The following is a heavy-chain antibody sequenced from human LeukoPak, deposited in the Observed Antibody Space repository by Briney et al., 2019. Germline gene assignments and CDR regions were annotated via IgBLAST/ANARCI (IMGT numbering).Heavy chain of an antibody. V-gene: IGHV1-18*01. CDR1: GYTFTSYG. D-gene: IGHD5-18*01. Sequence: ASVKVSCKASGYTFTSYGISWVRQAPGQGLEWMGWISAYNGNTNYAQKLQGRVTMTTDTSTSTAYMELRSLRSDDTAVYYCARDLRRVRIQLWSAFDPWGQGTLVTVSS. J-gene: IGHJ5*02. CDR3: ARDLRRVRIQLWSAFDP. CDR2: ISAYNGNT.